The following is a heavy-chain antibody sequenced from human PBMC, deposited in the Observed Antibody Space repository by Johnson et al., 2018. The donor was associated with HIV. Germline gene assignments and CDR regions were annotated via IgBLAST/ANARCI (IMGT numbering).Heavy chain of an antibody. J-gene: IGHJ3*02. V-gene: IGHV3-30*03. CDR2: ISYHGGTK. D-gene: IGHD7-27*01. Sequence: QMQLVESGGGVVQPGRSLRLSCAASGFTFSSYGMHWVRQAPGKGLEWVAVISYHGGTKYSADSVKGRFSISRDNSENTLYLQMNSLRAEDTAVFYCGMSGVEDAAFDIWGQGTMVTVSS. CDR3: GMSGVEDAAFDI. CDR1: GFTFSSYG.